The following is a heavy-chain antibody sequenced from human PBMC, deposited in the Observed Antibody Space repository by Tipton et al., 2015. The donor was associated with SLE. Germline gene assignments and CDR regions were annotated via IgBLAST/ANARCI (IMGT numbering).Heavy chain of an antibody. J-gene: IGHJ6*03. CDR3: AREGPSWYYYQYMDV. CDR1: GFTFSDYY. V-gene: IGHV3-11*01. CDR2: ISSSGSTI. D-gene: IGHD2-15*01. Sequence: SLRLSCVASGFTFSDYYMSWIRQAPGKGLEWVSYISSSGSTIYYADSVKGRFIISRDNAKNSLYLQMNSLRAEDTAVYYCAREGPSWYYYQYMDVWGKGTTVTVSS.